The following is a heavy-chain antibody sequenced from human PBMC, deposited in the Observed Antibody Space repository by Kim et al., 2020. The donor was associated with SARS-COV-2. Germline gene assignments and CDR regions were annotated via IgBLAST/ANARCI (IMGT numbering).Heavy chain of an antibody. V-gene: IGHV4-39*01. CDR2: T. J-gene: IGHJ4*02. CDR3: ARRTEEGGYFDY. Sequence: TYYTPSLKSRLTISVDTTRGQVALRLSSVTAADTAIYYCARRTEEGGYFDYWGQGTLVTVSS. D-gene: IGHD3-16*01.